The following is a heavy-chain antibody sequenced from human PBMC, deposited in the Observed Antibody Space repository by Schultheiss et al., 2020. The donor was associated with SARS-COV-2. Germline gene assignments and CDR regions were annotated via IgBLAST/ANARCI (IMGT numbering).Heavy chain of an antibody. CDR1: GFTFDDYG. D-gene: IGHD2-2*01. V-gene: IGHV3-20*04. Sequence: SCAASGFTFDDYGMSWVRQAPGKGLEWVSGINWNGGSTGYADSVKGRFTISRDNAKNSLYLQMNSLRAEDTALYYCARVKDCSSTSCLHYYYYMDVWGKGTTVTVSS. J-gene: IGHJ6*03. CDR2: INWNGGST. CDR3: ARVKDCSSTSCLHYYYYMDV.